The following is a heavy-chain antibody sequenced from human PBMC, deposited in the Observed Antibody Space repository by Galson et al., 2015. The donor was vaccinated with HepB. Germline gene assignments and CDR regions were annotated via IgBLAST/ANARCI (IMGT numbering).Heavy chain of an antibody. CDR3: AQLGTGY. V-gene: IGHV3-53*01. CDR2: IHGGNNR. Sequence: SLRLSCAASGFSIRSHYMNWVRQAPGKGLEWVSVIHGGNNRYYADSVKGRFTISRDDSINTLFLQMNSLRVEGTAVYYCAQLGTGYWGQGTLVTVSS. D-gene: IGHD6-13*01. CDR1: GFSIRSHY. J-gene: IGHJ4*02.